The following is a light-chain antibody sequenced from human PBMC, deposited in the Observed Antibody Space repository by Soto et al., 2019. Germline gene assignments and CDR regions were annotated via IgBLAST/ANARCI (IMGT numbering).Light chain of an antibody. CDR3: QHYDNPPGA. CDR1: QSVDYNH. CDR2: GAS. J-gene: IGKJ1*01. V-gene: IGKV3-20*01. Sequence: EIVLTQSAGTLSLSPGERATLSCRASQSVDYNHLAWYQQKPGQAPRLLIYGASFRATGVPDRFSASGSGTDFTLTISRLEPEDFSVFYCQHYDNPPGAFGRGTKV.